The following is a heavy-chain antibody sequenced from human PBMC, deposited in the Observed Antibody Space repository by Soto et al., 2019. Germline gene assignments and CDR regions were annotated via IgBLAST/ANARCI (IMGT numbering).Heavy chain of an antibody. J-gene: IGHJ6*02. CDR2: IWYDGSNK. V-gene: IGHV3-33*01. CDR1: GFTFSSYG. CDR3: ARDIVVVPAAYGMDV. Sequence: QVQLVESGGGVVQPGRSLRLSCAASGFTFSSYGMHWVRQAPGKGLEWVAVIWYDGSNKYYADSVKGRFTISRDNSKNTLYLQMNSLRADDTAVYYCARDIVVVPAAYGMDVWGQGTTVTVSS. D-gene: IGHD2-2*01.